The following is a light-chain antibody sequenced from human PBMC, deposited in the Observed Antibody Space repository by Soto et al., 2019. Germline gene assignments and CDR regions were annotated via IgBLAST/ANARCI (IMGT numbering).Light chain of an antibody. CDR2: AAS. V-gene: IGKV1-39*01. Sequence: DIQMTQSPSCLSASVGDRVTIACRTSQSIMRYLNWYQQKPGKAPNLPIYAASNLRSGVPSGFSGSGSGTDLTLTISTLQPEEGATYDGQQSDTAPLTFGGGTKVEIK. J-gene: IGKJ4*01. CDR3: QQSDTAPLT. CDR1: QSIMRY.